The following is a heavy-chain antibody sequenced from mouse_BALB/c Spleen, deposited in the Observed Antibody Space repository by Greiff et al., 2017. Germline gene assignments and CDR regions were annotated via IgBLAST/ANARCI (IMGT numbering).Heavy chain of an antibody. CDR1: GFSLTSYG. D-gene: IGHD6-1*01. J-gene: IGHJ4*01. CDR2: IWAGGST. CDR3: ARDRGSYDYGAMDY. V-gene: IGHV2-9*02. Sequence: VKLVESGPGLVAPSQSLSITCTVSGFSLTSYGVHWVRQPPGKGLEWLGVIWAGGSTNYNSALMSRLSISKDNSKSQVFLKMNSLQTDDTAMYYCARDRGSYDYGAMDYWGQGTSVTVSS.